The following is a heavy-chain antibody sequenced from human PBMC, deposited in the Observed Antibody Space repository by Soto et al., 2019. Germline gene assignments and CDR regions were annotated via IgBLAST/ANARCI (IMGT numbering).Heavy chain of an antibody. J-gene: IGHJ5*02. Sequence: ASVKVSCKPSGYTFTSYYIHWVRQAPGQGLECMGIINPSCGSTIYAQKFQGRVTMTRDTSTSTVYMELSSLRSEDTAVYYCARALFYLGGHFDPWGQGTLVTVSS. CDR1: GYTFTSYY. CDR3: ARALFYLGGHFDP. D-gene: IGHD3-16*01. CDR2: INPSCGST. V-gene: IGHV1-46*01.